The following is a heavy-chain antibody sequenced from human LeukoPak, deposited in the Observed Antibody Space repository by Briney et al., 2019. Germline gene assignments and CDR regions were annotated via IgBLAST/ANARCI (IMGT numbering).Heavy chain of an antibody. CDR2: IKSKTDGATT. CDR1: GFTFSNAW. Sequence: PGGSLRLSCAASGFTFSNAWMSWVRQAPGKGLEWVGRIKSKTDGATTDYAAPVKGRFTISRDDSKNTLYLQMNSLKTEDTAVYYCTTDGRLRLGELSLYRRPNYFDYWGQGTLVTVSS. D-gene: IGHD3-16*02. V-gene: IGHV3-15*01. J-gene: IGHJ4*02. CDR3: TTDGRLRLGELSLYRRPNYFDY.